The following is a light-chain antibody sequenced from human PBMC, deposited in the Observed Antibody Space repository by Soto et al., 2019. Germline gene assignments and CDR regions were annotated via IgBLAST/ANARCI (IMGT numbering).Light chain of an antibody. CDR1: QSVSSN. V-gene: IGKV3-15*01. CDR3: QQYNNWPGALT. J-gene: IGKJ4*01. Sequence: EIVMTQSPATLSVSPGERATLSCRASQSVSSNLAWYQQKPGQAPRLLIYDASTRATGIPARFSGSGSGTEFTLTISSLQSEDFAVYYCQQYNNWPGALTFGGGTKVEIK. CDR2: DAS.